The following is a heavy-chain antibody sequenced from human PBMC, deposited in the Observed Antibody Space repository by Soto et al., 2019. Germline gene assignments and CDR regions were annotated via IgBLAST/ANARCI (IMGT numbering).Heavy chain of an antibody. CDR3: ARTSRFHY. V-gene: IGHV4-30-4*02. Sequence: SETLSLTCTVSGGSISSGDYYWSWIRQPPGKGLEWIGYIYYSGSTYYNPSLKSRVTMSVDTSKNKFSLSLKSVTAADTAFYYCARTSRFHYWGQGTLVTVSS. D-gene: IGHD6-6*01. CDR2: IYYSGST. J-gene: IGHJ4*02. CDR1: GGSISSGDYY.